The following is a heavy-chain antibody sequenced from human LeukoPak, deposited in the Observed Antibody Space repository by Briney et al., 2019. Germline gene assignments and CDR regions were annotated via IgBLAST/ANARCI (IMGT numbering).Heavy chain of an antibody. CDR1: GGTFSSYA. CDR2: IIPILGIA. CDR3: ARGNTMVRRYGMDV. D-gene: IGHD3-10*01. J-gene: IGHJ6*02. Sequence: GASVKVSCKASGGTFSSYAISWLRQAPGQGLEWMGRIIPILGIANYAQKFQGRVTITADKSTSTAYMELSSLRSEDTAVYYCARGNTMVRRYGMDVWGQGTTVTVSS. V-gene: IGHV1-69*04.